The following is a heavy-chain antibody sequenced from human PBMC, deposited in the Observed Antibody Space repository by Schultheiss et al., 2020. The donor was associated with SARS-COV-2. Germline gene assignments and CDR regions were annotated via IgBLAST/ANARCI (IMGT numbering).Heavy chain of an antibody. Sequence: GGSLRLSCAASGFTFSSYSMNWVRQAPGKGLEWVSSISSSSSYIYYADSVKGRFTISRDNSKNTLYLQMNSLRAEDTAVYYCARVKWLVFDYWGQGTLVTVSS. CDR2: ISSSSSYI. V-gene: IGHV3-21*04. CDR3: ARVKWLVFDY. J-gene: IGHJ4*02. D-gene: IGHD6-19*01. CDR1: GFTFSSYS.